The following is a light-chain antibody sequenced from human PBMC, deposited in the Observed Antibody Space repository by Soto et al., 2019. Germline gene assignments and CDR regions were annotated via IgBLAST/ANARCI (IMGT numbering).Light chain of an antibody. Sequence: QSALTQPASVSGSPGQSSTISCTGTSSDIGAYNFVSWYQQHPGKAPKLMLYDVNIRPSRVSNRFSGSKSGNTASLTISGLQAEDEAAYYCTSWTTSTTMIFGGGTKLTVL. J-gene: IGLJ2*01. CDR3: TSWTTSTTMI. V-gene: IGLV2-14*03. CDR2: DVN. CDR1: SSDIGAYNF.